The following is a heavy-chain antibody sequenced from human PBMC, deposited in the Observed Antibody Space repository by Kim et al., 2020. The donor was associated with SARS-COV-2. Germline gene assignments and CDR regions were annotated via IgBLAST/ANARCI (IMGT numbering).Heavy chain of an antibody. Sequence: DGRNKYYADYVRSQFTISADNSKNTRYLQMNSLRAEDTAVYYCAKDPIGYWGQGTLVTVSS. J-gene: IGHJ4*02. CDR2: DGRNK. CDR3: AKDPIGY. V-gene: IGHV3-30*02.